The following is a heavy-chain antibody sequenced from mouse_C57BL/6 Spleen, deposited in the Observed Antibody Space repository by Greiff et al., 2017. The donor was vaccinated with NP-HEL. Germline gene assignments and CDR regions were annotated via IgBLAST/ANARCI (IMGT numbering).Heavy chain of an antibody. D-gene: IGHD2-5*01. J-gene: IGHJ1*03. Sequence: VQLQQSGPELVKPGASVKIPCKASGYTLTDYNMDWVKQSHGKSLEWIGDINPNNGGTIYNQKFKGKATLTVDKSSSTAYMELRSLTSEDTAVYYCARHYSNPYWYFDVWGTGTTVTVSS. CDR1: GYTLTDYN. CDR3: ARHYSNPYWYFDV. CDR2: INPNNGGT. V-gene: IGHV1-18*01.